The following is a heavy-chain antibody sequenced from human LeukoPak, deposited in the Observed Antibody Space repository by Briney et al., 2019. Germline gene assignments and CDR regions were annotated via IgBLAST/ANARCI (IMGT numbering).Heavy chain of an antibody. CDR3: ARGAQFLLWFGHNWFDP. CDR2: IYYSGST. J-gene: IGHJ5*02. V-gene: IGHV4-30-4*07. D-gene: IGHD3-10*01. Sequence: PSETLSLTCAVSGGSISSGGYSWSWIRQPPGKGLEWIGYIYYSGSTYYNPSLKSRVTISVDTSKNQFSLKLSSVTAADTAVYYCARGAQFLLWFGHNWFDPWGQGTLVTVSS. CDR1: GGSISSGGYS.